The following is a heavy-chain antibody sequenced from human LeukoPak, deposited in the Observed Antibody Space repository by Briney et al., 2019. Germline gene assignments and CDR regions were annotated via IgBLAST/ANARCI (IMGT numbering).Heavy chain of an antibody. CDR3: ARVGSYYELHYYYMDV. CDR2: ISAYNGNT. V-gene: IGHV1-18*04. Sequence: GASVKVSCKASGYTFTGYYMHWVRQAPGQGLEWMGWISAYNGNTNYAQKLQGRVTMTTDTSTSTAYMELRSLRSDDTAVYYCARVGSYYELHYYYMDVWGKGTTVTVSS. J-gene: IGHJ6*03. CDR1: GYTFTGYY. D-gene: IGHD1-26*01.